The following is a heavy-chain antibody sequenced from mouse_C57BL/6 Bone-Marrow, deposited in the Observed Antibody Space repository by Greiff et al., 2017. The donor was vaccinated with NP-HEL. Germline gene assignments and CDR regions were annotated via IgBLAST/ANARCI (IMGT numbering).Heavy chain of an antibody. CDR2: INPSSGYT. Sequence: LQESGAELAKPGASVKLSCTASGYTFTSYWMPWVKQRPEQGLEWIGYINPSSGYTKYNQKFKDKATLTADKSSSTAYLQLSSLTSADSAVYYCARERLPTCMDYWGQGTAVTVSA. CDR3: ARERLPTCMDY. J-gene: IGHJ4*01. V-gene: IGHV1-7*01. CDR1: GYTFTSYW.